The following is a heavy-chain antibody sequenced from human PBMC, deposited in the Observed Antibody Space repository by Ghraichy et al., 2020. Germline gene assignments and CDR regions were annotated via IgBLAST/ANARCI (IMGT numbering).Heavy chain of an antibody. V-gene: IGHV4-59*01. CDR3: ARGSVYYDFWSGHHKQWGFDY. D-gene: IGHD3-3*01. J-gene: IGHJ4*02. CDR2: IYYSGST. Sequence: SETLSLTCTVSGGSISSYYWSWIRQPPGKGLEWIGYIYYSGSTNYNPSLKSRVTISVDTSKNQFSLKLSSVTAADTAVYYCARGSVYYDFWSGHHKQWGFDYWGQGTLVTVSS. CDR1: GGSISSYY.